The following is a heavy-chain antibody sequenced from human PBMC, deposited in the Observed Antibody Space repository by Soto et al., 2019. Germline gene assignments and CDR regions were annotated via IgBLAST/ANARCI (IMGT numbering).Heavy chain of an antibody. D-gene: IGHD2-2*01. V-gene: IGHV1-2*02. CDR1: GYTFTGYY. J-gene: IGHJ5*02. CDR3: ARGGRVVVPADNWFDP. Sequence: ASVKVSCKASGYTFTGYYMHWVRQAPGQGLEWMGWINPNSGGTNYAQKFQGRVTMTWDTSISTAYMELSRLRSDDTAVYYCARGGRVVVPADNWFDPWGQGTLVTVSS. CDR2: INPNSGGT.